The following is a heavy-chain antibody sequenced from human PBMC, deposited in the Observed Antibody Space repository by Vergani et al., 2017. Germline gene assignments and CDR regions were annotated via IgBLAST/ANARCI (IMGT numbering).Heavy chain of an antibody. D-gene: IGHD2-2*01. CDR2: INPNSGGT. CDR3: ARVIVGCSRTNCFADH. J-gene: IGHJ4*02. Sequence: QVQLVQSGAEVKKPGASVKVSCKASGYTFTGYYMHWVRQAPGQGLEWMGWINPNSGGTNHAQKFQGRVTMTRDTSISTAYMEMTRLRPDDTAIYYCARVIVGCSRTNCFADHWGQGTLVTVSS. CDR1: GYTFTGYY. V-gene: IGHV1-2*02.